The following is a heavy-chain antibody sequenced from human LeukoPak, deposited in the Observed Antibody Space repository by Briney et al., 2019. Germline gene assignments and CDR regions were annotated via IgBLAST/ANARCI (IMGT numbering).Heavy chain of an antibody. Sequence: GGSLRLSCAASGFTFSGYSMNWVRQAPGKGLEWVSVIYSGGSTYYADPVKGRFTISRDNSKNTLYLQMNSLRAEDTAVYYCARGIVGATTGDYWGQGTLVTVSS. CDR2: IYSGGST. V-gene: IGHV3-53*01. CDR1: GFTFSGYS. D-gene: IGHD1-26*01. J-gene: IGHJ4*02. CDR3: ARGIVGATTGDY.